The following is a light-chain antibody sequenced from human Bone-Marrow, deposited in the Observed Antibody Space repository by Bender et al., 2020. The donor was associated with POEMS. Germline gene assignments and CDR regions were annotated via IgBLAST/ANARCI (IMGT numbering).Light chain of an antibody. CDR1: NIENEA. CDR3: CSYAGRSVV. CDR2: YDS. V-gene: IGLV3-21*01. Sequence: SFVLTQPPSVSVAPGKTATITCERDNIENEAVHWYQQKSGQAPVLVIYYDSDRPSGVSDRFSGSNSGNTASLTISGLQAEDEADYYCCSYAGRSVVFGGGTKLTVL. J-gene: IGLJ3*02.